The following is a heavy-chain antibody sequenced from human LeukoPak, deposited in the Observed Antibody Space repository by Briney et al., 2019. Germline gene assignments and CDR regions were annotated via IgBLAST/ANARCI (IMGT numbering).Heavy chain of an antibody. CDR3: ARQDSWGGLDY. Sequence: PGGSLRLSCAASGFTFSDYYMSWIRQAPGKGLEWVSAISGSGGSTYYADSVKGRFTISRDNSKNTLYLQMNSLRAEDTAVYYCARQDSWGGLDYWGQGTLVTVSS. V-gene: IGHV3-23*01. D-gene: IGHD3-16*01. CDR1: GFTFSDYY. CDR2: ISGSGGST. J-gene: IGHJ4*02.